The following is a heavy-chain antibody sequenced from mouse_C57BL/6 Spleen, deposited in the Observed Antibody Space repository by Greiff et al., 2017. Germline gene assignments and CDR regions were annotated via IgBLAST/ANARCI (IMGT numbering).Heavy chain of an antibody. Sequence: QVHVKQPGAELVKPGASVKMSCKASGYTFTSYWITWVKQRPGQGLEWIGDIYPGSGSTNYNEKFKSKATLTVDTSSSTAYMQLSSLTSEDSAVYYCAREGVITTVVATDYWGQGTTLTVSS. V-gene: IGHV1-55*01. D-gene: IGHD1-1*01. CDR3: AREGVITTVVATDY. J-gene: IGHJ2*01. CDR2: IYPGSGST. CDR1: GYTFTSYW.